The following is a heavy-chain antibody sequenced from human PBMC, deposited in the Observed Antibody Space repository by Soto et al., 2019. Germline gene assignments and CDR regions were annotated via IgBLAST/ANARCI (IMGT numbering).Heavy chain of an antibody. CDR3: ARDDYYDSSGYYQSHDY. CDR2: IIPIFGTA. D-gene: IGHD3-22*01. Sequence: ASVKVSCKASGGTFSSYAISWVRQAPGQGLEWMGGIIPIFGTANYAQKFQGRVTITADESTSTAYMELSSLRSEDTAVYYCARDDYYDSSGYYQSHDYWGQGTLVTVSS. CDR1: GGTFSSYA. V-gene: IGHV1-69*13. J-gene: IGHJ4*02.